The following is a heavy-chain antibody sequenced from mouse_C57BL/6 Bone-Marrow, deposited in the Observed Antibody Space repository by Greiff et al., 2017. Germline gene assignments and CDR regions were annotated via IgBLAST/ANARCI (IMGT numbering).Heavy chain of an antibody. CDR2: VDPSDNYT. V-gene: IGHV1-59*01. CDR3: ARRVYYDV. Sequence: VQLQQPGAELVRPGTSVKLSCKASGYTFTTYWMHWIKQRPGQSLEWIGVVDPSDNYTKYNEKFKGKATLTVDTYSSTAYLQHSSLTSEDSAVYYCARRVYYDVWGTGTTVTVSS. CDR1: GYTFTTYW. J-gene: IGHJ1*03.